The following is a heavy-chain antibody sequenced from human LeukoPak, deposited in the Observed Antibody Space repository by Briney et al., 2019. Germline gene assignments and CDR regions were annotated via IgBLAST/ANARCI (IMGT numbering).Heavy chain of an antibody. V-gene: IGHV3-23*01. CDR3: ARGVSSSWYLYDY. D-gene: IGHD6-13*01. CDR2: ISGSGGST. CDR1: GFTFSSYA. Sequence: PGGSLRLSCAASGFTFSSYAMSWVRQAPGKGLEWVSAISGSGGSTYYADSVKGRFTISRDNSKNTLYLQMNSLRAEDTAVYYCARGVSSSWYLYDYWGQGTLVTVSS. J-gene: IGHJ4*02.